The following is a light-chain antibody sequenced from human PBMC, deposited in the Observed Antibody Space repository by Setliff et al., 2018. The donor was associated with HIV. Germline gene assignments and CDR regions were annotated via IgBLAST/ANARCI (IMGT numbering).Light chain of an antibody. V-gene: IGLV1-40*01. J-gene: IGLJ1*01. CDR1: SSNIGAGYD. CDR2: GNI. CDR3: QSYDSSLSVFV. Sequence: QSVLTQPPSVSGAPGQRVTISCTGSSSNIGAGYDVHWYQHLPGTAPKLLIYGNINRPSGVPDRFSGSKSGTSASLAITGLQAEDEADYYCQSYDSSLSVFVFGTGTKGTVL.